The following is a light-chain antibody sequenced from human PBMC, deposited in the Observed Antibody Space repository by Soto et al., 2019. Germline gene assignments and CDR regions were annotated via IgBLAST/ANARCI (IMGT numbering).Light chain of an antibody. Sequence: QSVLTQPPSVSEAPRQRVTISCPGSSSNIGRNAVTWYQQLPGKAPKLLIYYDDLLPSGVSDRFSGSKSGTSASLAISGLQAEDEADYYCAAWDDSLNGPVFGGGTKVTVL. V-gene: IGLV1-36*01. CDR2: YDD. CDR1: SSNIGRNA. CDR3: AAWDDSLNGPV. J-gene: IGLJ2*01.